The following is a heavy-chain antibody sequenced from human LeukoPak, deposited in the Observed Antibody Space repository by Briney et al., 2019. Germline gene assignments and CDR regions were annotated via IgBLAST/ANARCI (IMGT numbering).Heavy chain of an antibody. CDR1: GFTFGDYA. Sequence: GGSLRLSCTASGFTFGDYAITWVRQTPGKGLECVGFIKSKAGGWTTDYAASVRGRFSISRDDSKSIAYLEMNSLRTDHTAVYYCTRARKFCGGRCSSDYYYYMDVWGKGTTVTVSS. CDR2: IKSKAGGWTT. D-gene: IGHD2-15*01. CDR3: TRARKFCGGRCSSDYYYYMDV. J-gene: IGHJ6*03. V-gene: IGHV3-49*04.